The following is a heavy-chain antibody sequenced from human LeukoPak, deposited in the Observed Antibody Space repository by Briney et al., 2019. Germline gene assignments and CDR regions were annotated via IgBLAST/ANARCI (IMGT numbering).Heavy chain of an antibody. CDR3: ARDFPARDWFFDL. V-gene: IGHV7-4-1*02. CDR1: GYTFTSYS. CDR2: INANTGNP. J-gene: IGHJ2*01. Sequence: AAVKVSCKASGYTFTSYSMNCVRQAPVQGLEYMGWINANTGNPTYAQGFTGRFVFSLDTSVSTAYLQISSLKAEDTAVYYCARDFPARDWFFDLWGRGTLVTVSS.